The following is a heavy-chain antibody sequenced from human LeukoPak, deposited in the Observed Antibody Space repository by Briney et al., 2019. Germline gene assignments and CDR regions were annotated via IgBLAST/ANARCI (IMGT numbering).Heavy chain of an antibody. CDR1: GFTFSNGW. Sequence: GGSLRLSCVGSGFTFSNGWMNWVRQAPGKGPEWVGRILSKAGGETTDYAAPVKGRFIISRDDSKNTLYLQMDSLKTEDTAVYYCTTDPDCSSTSCYNWFDPWGQGTLVTVSS. J-gene: IGHJ5*02. CDR2: ILSKAGGETT. CDR3: TTDPDCSSTSCYNWFDP. V-gene: IGHV3-15*07. D-gene: IGHD2-2*01.